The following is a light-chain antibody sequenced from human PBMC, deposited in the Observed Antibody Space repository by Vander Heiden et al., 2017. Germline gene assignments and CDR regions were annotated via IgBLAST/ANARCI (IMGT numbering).Light chain of an antibody. J-gene: IGKJ2*01. CDR2: WAS. CDR1: QSLLYSSNNKNY. V-gene: IGKV4-1*01. Sequence: EIVLTQSPDSLAVSLGERATINCKSSQSLLYSSNNKNYLAWYQQKPGQPPKLLIYWASTRESGVPDRFSGSGSGTDFTLTISSLQAEDVAVYYCQQYYSTPHTFGQGTKLEIK. CDR3: QQYYSTPHT.